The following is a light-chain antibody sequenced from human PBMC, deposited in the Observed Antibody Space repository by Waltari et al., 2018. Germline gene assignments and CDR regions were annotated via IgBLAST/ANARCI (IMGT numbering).Light chain of an antibody. CDR3: SSYTSRSTLV. J-gene: IGLJ2*01. CDR1: RSDLGAYNY. CDR2: DVS. V-gene: IGLV2-14*03. Sequence: QSALTQPASVSGSPGQSLTISSTGTRSDLGAYNYVSWYQQHPGKAPKLIIYDVSSRPAGVSNRFSGSKSGNTASLAISGLQAEDEAEYYCSSYTSRSTLVFGGGTKLTVL.